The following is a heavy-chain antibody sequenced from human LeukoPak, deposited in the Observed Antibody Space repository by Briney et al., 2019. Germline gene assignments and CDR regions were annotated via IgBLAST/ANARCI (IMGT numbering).Heavy chain of an antibody. CDR2: INPSGGST. D-gene: IGHD3-22*01. V-gene: IGHV1-46*01. CDR3: ARGSDSSGYYHLNWFDP. Sequence: VASVKVSCKASGYTFTSYYIHWVRQASGQGLEWRGIINPSGGSTSYAQKFQGRVTMTRDTSTSTVYMELRSLRSEDTAVYYCARGSDSSGYYHLNWFDPWGQGTLVTVSS. CDR1: GYTFTSYY. J-gene: IGHJ5*02.